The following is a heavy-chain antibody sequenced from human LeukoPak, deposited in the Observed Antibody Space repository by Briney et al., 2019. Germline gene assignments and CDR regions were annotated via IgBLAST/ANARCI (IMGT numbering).Heavy chain of an antibody. CDR3: ARVGITIFGVVNRYYFDY. D-gene: IGHD3-3*01. Sequence: SETLSLTCTVSGGSISSYYWSWIRQPPGKGLEWIGYIYYSGSTNYNPSLKSRVTISVDTSKNQFSLKLSSVTAADTAVYYCARVGITIFGVVNRYYFDYWGQGTLVTVSS. V-gene: IGHV4-59*01. CDR1: GGSISSYY. J-gene: IGHJ4*02. CDR2: IYYSGST.